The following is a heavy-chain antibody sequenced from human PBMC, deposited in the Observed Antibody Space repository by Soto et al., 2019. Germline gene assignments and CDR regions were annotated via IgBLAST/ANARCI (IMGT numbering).Heavy chain of an antibody. V-gene: IGHV4-59*01. Sequence: SETLSLTCTVSVGSISSYYWSWIRQPPGKGLEWIGYIYYSGSTNYNPSLKSRVTISVDTSKNQFSLKLSSVTAADTAVYYCARGRGYYGSGSYYNGGNWFDPWGQGTLVTVSS. J-gene: IGHJ5*02. CDR3: ARGRGYYGSGSYYNGGNWFDP. CDR1: VGSISSYY. CDR2: IYYSGST. D-gene: IGHD3-10*01.